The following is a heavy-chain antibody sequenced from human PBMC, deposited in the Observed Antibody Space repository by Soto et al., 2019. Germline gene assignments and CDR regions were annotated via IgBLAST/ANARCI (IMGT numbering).Heavy chain of an antibody. CDR3: AKDGPVVVAATSFYFDY. D-gene: IGHD2-15*01. Sequence: GGSLRLSCAASGFTFSSYAMSWVRQAPGKGLEWVSAISGSGGSTYYADSVKGRFTISRDNSKNTLYLQMNSLRAEDTAVYYCAKDGPVVVAATSFYFDYWGQGTLVTVSS. J-gene: IGHJ4*02. CDR1: GFTFSSYA. CDR2: ISGSGGST. V-gene: IGHV3-23*01.